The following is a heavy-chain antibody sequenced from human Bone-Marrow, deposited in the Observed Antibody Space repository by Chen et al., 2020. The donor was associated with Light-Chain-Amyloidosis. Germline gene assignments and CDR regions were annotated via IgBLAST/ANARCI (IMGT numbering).Heavy chain of an antibody. D-gene: IGHD5-12*01. CDR1: GYTFPNYW. Sequence: EVQLEQSGPEVKKPGESLKISCKVSGYTFPNYWIGWVLQMPGKGLEWMGVIYPDDSDARYSPSFEGQVTISADKSITTAYLQWRSLKASDTAMYYCARRRDGYNFDYWGQGTLVTVSS. CDR3: ARRRDGYNFDY. J-gene: IGHJ4*02. CDR2: IYPDDSDA. V-gene: IGHV5-51*01.